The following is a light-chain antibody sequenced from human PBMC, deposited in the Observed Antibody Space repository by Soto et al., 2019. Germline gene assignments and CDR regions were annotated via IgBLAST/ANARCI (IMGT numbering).Light chain of an antibody. CDR3: QQYNIWHPKTA. V-gene: IGKV3-15*01. J-gene: IGKJ1*01. CDR2: GAS. Sequence: VVTQSPATLSVFPGETATLSCRASQSVSSDLAWYQQRPGQAPRLLIYGASTRATGIPARFRGSGSGTEFRLTISSLQSEDFATYYCQQYNIWHPKTAFGRGTKVDIK. CDR1: QSVSSD.